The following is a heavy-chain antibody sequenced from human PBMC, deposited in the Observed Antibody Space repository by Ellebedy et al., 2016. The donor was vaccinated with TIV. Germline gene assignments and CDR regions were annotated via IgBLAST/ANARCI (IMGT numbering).Heavy chain of an antibody. CDR1: GFSVSSNY. CDR2: IYTGDST. V-gene: IGHV3-53*01. D-gene: IGHD6-13*01. Sequence: GESLKISCAASGFSVSSNYVSWVRQAPGKGLEWVSYIYTGDSTYHADSVKGRFTISRDNSKNTLYLQMNSLRADDTAVYYCAKLGGISSWYADYWGQGTLVTVSS. J-gene: IGHJ4*02. CDR3: AKLGGISSWYADY.